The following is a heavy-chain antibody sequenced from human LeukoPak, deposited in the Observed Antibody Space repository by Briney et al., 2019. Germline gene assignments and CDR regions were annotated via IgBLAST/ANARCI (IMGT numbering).Heavy chain of an antibody. Sequence: GGSLRLSCAASGFTFSSYAMHWVRQAPGKGLEWVAVISYDGSNKYYADSVKGRFTISRDNSKNTLYLQMNSLRAEDTAVYYRARDIALSSGWAPSDYWGQGTLVTVSS. J-gene: IGHJ4*02. CDR2: ISYDGSNK. V-gene: IGHV3-30-3*01. CDR3: ARDIALSSGWAPSDY. D-gene: IGHD6-19*01. CDR1: GFTFSSYA.